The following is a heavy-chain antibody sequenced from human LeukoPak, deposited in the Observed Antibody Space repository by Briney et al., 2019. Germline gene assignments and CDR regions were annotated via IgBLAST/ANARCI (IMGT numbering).Heavy chain of an antibody. J-gene: IGHJ4*02. V-gene: IGHV3-23*01. CDR3: AKLPSYSNTFDY. CDR2: ISGSGGST. Sequence: GGSLRLSCAASGFTFSSYAMSWVRQAPGKGLEWVSAISGSGGSTYYTDSVKGRFTISRDNSKNTLYLQMNSLRAEDTAVYYCAKLPSYSNTFDYWGQGTLVTVSS. CDR1: GFTFSSYA. D-gene: IGHD6-13*01.